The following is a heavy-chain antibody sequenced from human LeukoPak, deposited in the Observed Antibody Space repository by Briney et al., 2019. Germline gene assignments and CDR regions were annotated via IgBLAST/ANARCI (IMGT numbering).Heavy chain of an antibody. J-gene: IGHJ5*02. CDR1: GVSISSFY. Sequence: RPSETLSLTGTVSGVSISSFYWSWIGQPPGKGQEWIGYLYDSGSTNYKPSLKSRVTISVDTSKNQFSLKLSSVTAADTAVYYCARGRKYQLLPSYNWFDPWGQGTLVTVSS. CDR2: LYDSGST. V-gene: IGHV4-59*12. CDR3: ARGRKYQLLPSYNWFDP. D-gene: IGHD2-2*01.